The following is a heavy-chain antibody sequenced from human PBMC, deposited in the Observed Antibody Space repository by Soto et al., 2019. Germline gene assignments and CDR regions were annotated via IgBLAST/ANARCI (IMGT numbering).Heavy chain of an antibody. D-gene: IGHD2-8*01. V-gene: IGHV3-23*01. J-gene: IGHJ6*02. CDR2: ISGSSDST. Sequence: GGSLRLSCAASGFTFSSYAMSWVRQAPGNVLEWVSGISGSSDSTNYADPGKGRFTISRDNSKNMLYLQMNSMRGEDTAVYYCAKSLLHIILMVYASYGMDVWGQGTTVTVSS. CDR3: AKSLLHIILMVYASYGMDV. CDR1: GFTFSSYA.